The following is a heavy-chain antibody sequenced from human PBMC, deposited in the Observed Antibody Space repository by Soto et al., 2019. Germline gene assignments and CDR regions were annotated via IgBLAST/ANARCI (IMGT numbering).Heavy chain of an antibody. CDR1: GFTFSNAW. J-gene: IGHJ6*03. CDR3: TTGPGGCTNGVCYYYYYMDV. CDR2: IKSKTDGGTT. D-gene: IGHD2-8*01. Sequence: GGSLRLSCAASGFTFSNAWMSWVRQAPGKGLEWVGRIKSKTDGGTTDYAAPVKGRFTISRDDSKNTLYLQMNSLKTEDTAVYYCTTGPGGCTNGVCYYYYYMDVWGKGTTVTVSS. V-gene: IGHV3-15*01.